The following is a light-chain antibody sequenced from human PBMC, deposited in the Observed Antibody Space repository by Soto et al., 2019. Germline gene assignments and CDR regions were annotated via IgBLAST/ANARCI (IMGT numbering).Light chain of an antibody. Sequence: EILLTQSPATLSLSPGERATLSCGASQSVDSSYLAWYQQKPGLAPRVLIYDASTRAAGIPDRFSGSGSGTDFTLTISRLEPEDFAVYYCQQYGSSPLTFGGGTKVEI. CDR1: QSVDSSY. CDR2: DAS. J-gene: IGKJ4*01. CDR3: QQYGSSPLT. V-gene: IGKV3D-20*01.